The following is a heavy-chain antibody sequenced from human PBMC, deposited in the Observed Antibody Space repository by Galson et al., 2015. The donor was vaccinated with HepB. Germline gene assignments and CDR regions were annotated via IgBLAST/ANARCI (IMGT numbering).Heavy chain of an antibody. Sequence: SVKVSCKASGYTFTSYGISWVRQAPGQGLEWMGWISAYNGNTNYAQKLQGRVTMTTDTSTSTAYMELRSLRSDDTAVYYCARDWAYQLLDYYYYGMDVWGQGTTVTVSS. CDR2: ISAYNGNT. V-gene: IGHV1-18*04. J-gene: IGHJ6*02. D-gene: IGHD2-2*01. CDR1: GYTFTSYG. CDR3: ARDWAYQLLDYYYYGMDV.